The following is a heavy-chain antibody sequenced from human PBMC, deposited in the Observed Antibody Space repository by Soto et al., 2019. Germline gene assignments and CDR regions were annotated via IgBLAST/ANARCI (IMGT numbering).Heavy chain of an antibody. V-gene: IGHV4-31*03. CDR3: ASRLPGEPYNWFDP. CDR1: GGYISSGGYY. Sequence: SETLSLTCTVSGGYISSGGYYWSWIRQHPGKGLEWIGYIYYSGSTYYNPSLKSRVTISVDTSKNQFSLKLSSVTAADTAVYYCASRLPGEPYNWFDPWGQGTLVTVSS. J-gene: IGHJ5*02. D-gene: IGHD4-17*01. CDR2: IYYSGST.